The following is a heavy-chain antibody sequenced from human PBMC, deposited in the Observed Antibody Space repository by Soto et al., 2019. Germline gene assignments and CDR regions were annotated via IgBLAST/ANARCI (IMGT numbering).Heavy chain of an antibody. CDR3: ASLSYDYVWGSYRYGHFDY. D-gene: IGHD3-16*02. Sequence: PSETLSLTCTVSGGSISSYYWSWIRQPPGKGLEWIGYIYYSGSTNYNPSLKSRVTISVDTSKNQFSLKLSSVTAADTAVYYCASLSYDYVWGSYRYGHFDYWGQGTLVTVSS. J-gene: IGHJ4*02. V-gene: IGHV4-59*01. CDR1: GGSISSYY. CDR2: IYYSGST.